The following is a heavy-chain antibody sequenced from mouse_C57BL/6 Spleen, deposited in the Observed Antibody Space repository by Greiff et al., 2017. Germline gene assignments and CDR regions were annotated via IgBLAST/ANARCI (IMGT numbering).Heavy chain of an antibody. V-gene: IGHV1-19*01. D-gene: IGHD2-4*01. Sequence: EVQLQQSGPVLVKPGASVKISCKASGYTFTDYYMNWVNQSPGKSLAWIGVINPYNGGTSYNQKFKGKATLTVDKSSSTAYMELNSLTSKDAAVYYYARPNDYDGPWLAYWGQGTLVTVSA. J-gene: IGHJ3*01. CDR3: ARPNDYDGPWLAY. CDR1: GYTFTDYY. CDR2: INPYNGGT.